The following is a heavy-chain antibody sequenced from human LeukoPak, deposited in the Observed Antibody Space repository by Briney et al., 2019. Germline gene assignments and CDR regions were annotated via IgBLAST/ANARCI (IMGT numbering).Heavy chain of an antibody. V-gene: IGHV3-33*01. CDR1: GFSFSSYA. Sequence: GGSLRLSCAASGFSFSSYAMHWARQAPGKGLEWVAVIWYDGSIKYYADSVKGRFTISRDNSRNTLYLQMNSLRAEDTAVYYCARGPIAVAGTPSIYQHWGQGTLVTVSS. CDR2: IWYDGSIK. CDR3: ARGPIAVAGTPSIYQH. J-gene: IGHJ1*01. D-gene: IGHD6-19*01.